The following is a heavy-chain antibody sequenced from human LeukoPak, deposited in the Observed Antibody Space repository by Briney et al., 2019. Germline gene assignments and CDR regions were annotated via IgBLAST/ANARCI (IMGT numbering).Heavy chain of an antibody. Sequence: SETLSLTCTASGDSINSLDLWSWVRQPPGKGLEWIGEMYLSGTTHSNPSVKSRVTISIDKSKNQFFLNLSSVTAADTAVYYCAGLVGRYSSGLYYYYFDYWGQGTLVTVSS. CDR2: MYLSGTT. CDR3: AGLVGRYSSGLYYYYFDY. CDR1: GDSINSLDL. D-gene: IGHD3-22*01. V-gene: IGHV4-4*02. J-gene: IGHJ4*02.